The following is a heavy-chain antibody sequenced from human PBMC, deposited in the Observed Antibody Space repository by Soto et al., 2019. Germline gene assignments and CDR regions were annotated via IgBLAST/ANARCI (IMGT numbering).Heavy chain of an antibody. CDR2: ISYDGSNK. CDR1: GFTFSSYA. J-gene: IGHJ4*02. D-gene: IGHD2-2*01. Sequence: QVQLVESGGGVVQPGRSLRLSCAASGFTFSSYAMHWVRQAPGKGLEWVAVISYDGSNKYYADSVKGRFTISRDNSKNTLYLQMNSLRAEVTAVYYCARDSNQLLSRVRAPVWGQGTLVTVSS. CDR3: ARDSNQLLSRVRAPV. V-gene: IGHV3-30-3*01.